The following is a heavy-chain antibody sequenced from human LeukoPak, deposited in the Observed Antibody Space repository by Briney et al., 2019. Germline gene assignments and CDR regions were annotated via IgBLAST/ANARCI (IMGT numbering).Heavy chain of an antibody. J-gene: IGHJ6*03. Sequence: SETLSLTCTVSGYSISGGYYWGWIRQPPGKGLEWIGTIFPTGSTSYSPSLKSRVTISVDTSKNQFSLKLSSVTAADTAVYYCARAPHCAYSTCYEGGHNMDVWGKGTTVTVPS. D-gene: IGHD2-2*01. CDR1: GYSISGGYY. CDR2: IFPTGST. V-gene: IGHV4-38-2*02. CDR3: ARAPHCAYSTCYEGGHNMDV.